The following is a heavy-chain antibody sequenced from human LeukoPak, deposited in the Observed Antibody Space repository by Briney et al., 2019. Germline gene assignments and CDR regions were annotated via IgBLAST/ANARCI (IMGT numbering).Heavy chain of an antibody. Sequence: SETLSLTCTVSGGSISSYYWSWIRQPPGKGLEWIGYIYYSGSTNYNPSLKSRVTISVDTSKNQFSLKLSSVTAADTAVYYCARGDYSRTAFDPWGQGTLVTVSS. D-gene: IGHD2-21*01. V-gene: IGHV4-59*01. CDR1: GGSISSYY. J-gene: IGHJ5*02. CDR2: IYYSGST. CDR3: ARGDYSRTAFDP.